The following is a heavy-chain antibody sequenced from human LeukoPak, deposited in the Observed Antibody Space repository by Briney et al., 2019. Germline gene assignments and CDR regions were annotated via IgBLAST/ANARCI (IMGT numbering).Heavy chain of an antibody. CDR3: AKALEQETVIALDS. J-gene: IGHJ4*02. CDR2: ISGSGGST. D-gene: IGHD6-13*01. CDR1: GFTFSTYA. V-gene: IGHV3-23*01. Sequence: GRSLRLSCAASGFTFSTYAMSWVSQAPGKGLEWVSAISGSGGSTYYADSVKGRFTISRDNSKNPLYLQMNSLRAEDTSIYFCAKALEQETVIALDSWGQGTLVTVSS.